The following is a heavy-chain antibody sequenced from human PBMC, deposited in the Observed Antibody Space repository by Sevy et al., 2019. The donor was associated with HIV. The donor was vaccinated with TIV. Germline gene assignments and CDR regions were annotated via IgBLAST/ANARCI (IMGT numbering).Heavy chain of an antibody. CDR1: GFTFSSYA. Sequence: GGSLRLSCAASGFTFSSYAMSWVRQAPGKGLEWVSAISGSGGSTYYADSVKGRFTISRDNSKNTLYLQMNSLRAEDTAVYYCAKVPVLLWLGEEGGAFDIWGQGTMVTVSS. CDR2: ISGSGGST. J-gene: IGHJ3*02. D-gene: IGHD3-10*01. V-gene: IGHV3-23*01. CDR3: AKVPVLLWLGEEGGAFDI.